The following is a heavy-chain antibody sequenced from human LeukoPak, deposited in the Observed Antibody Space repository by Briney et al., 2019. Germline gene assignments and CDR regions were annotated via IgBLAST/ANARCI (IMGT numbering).Heavy chain of an antibody. V-gene: IGHV3-30*02. Sequence: GSLRLSCAASGFTFSSYGMHWVRQAPGKGLEWVAFIRYDGSNKYYADSVKGRFTISRDNSKNTLYLQVNSLRAEDTAVYYCAKDGSIFGVVRAEFDYWGQGTLVTVSS. CDR1: GFTFSSYG. D-gene: IGHD3-3*01. J-gene: IGHJ4*02. CDR2: IRYDGSNK. CDR3: AKDGSIFGVVRAEFDY.